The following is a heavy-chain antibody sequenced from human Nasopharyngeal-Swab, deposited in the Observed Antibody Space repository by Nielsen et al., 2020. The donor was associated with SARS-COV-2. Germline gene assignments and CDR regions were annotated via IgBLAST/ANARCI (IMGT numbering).Heavy chain of an antibody. CDR1: GFTFSSYG. V-gene: IGHV3-66*01. J-gene: IGHJ6*03. CDR2: FYSGGTT. D-gene: IGHD2-2*01. Sequence: GESLKISCAASGFTFSSYGMHWVRQAPGEGLEWVSAFYSGGTTYYADSVKGRVTISRDNSNNTVYLQMNSLRAEDTAVYYCARGSTVSSYYHYMDVWGKGTTVTVSS. CDR3: ARGSTVSSYYHYMDV.